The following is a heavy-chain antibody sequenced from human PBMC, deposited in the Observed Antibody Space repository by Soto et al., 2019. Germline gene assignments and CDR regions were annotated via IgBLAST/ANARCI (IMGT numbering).Heavy chain of an antibody. Sequence: QVQLQESGPGLVKPSETLSLTCTVSGGSINSYYWSWIRQPPGKRLEWIGYIYYSGTTNYNPSLKSRVTISVDTSKNQFSLNLSSVTAADTAVYYCARYGDYDELNWFDPWGQGTLVTVSS. J-gene: IGHJ5*02. CDR1: GGSINSYY. D-gene: IGHD4-17*01. CDR2: IYYSGTT. V-gene: IGHV4-59*08. CDR3: ARYGDYDELNWFDP.